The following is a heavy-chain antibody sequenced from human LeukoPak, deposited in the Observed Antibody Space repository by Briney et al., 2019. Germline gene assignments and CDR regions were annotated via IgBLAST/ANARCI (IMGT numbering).Heavy chain of an antibody. Sequence: GASVKVSCKASGYTFTSYGISWVRQAPGQGLEWMGWISAYNGNTNYAQKLQGRVTMTTDTSTSTAYMELRSLRSDDTAVYYCARAHYLGGSYHSNTSWGKEPLLTVSS. D-gene: IGHD3-16*02. J-gene: IGHJ5*02. CDR2: ISAYNGNT. V-gene: IGHV1-18*01. CDR1: GYTFTSYG. CDR3: ARAHYLGGSYHSNTS.